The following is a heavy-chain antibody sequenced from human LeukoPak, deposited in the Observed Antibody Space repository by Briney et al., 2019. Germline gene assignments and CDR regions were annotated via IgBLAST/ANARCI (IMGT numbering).Heavy chain of an antibody. D-gene: IGHD4-17*01. J-gene: IGHJ3*02. CDR1: GYSFTSYW. CDR2: IYPGDSDT. Sequence: GESLKISCKGSGYSFTSYWIGWVRQMPGKGLEWMGIIYPGDSDTRYSPSFQGQVTISADKSISTAYLQWSSLKAPDTAMYYCARALDYGDYFVGAFDIWGQGTMVTVSS. CDR3: ARALDYGDYFVGAFDI. V-gene: IGHV5-51*01.